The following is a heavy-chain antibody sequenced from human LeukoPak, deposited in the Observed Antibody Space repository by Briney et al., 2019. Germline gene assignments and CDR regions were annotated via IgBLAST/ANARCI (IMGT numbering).Heavy chain of an antibody. J-gene: IGHJ6*03. V-gene: IGHV1-46*01. Sequence: GASVKVSCKASGYTFTGYYMHWVRQAPGQGLEWMGIINPSGGSTSYAQKFQGRVTMTRDTSTSTVYMELSSLRSEDTAVYYCARSGILTGYHYYYYMDVWGKGTTVTVSS. D-gene: IGHD3-9*01. CDR1: GYTFTGYY. CDR3: ARSGILTGYHYYYYMDV. CDR2: INPSGGST.